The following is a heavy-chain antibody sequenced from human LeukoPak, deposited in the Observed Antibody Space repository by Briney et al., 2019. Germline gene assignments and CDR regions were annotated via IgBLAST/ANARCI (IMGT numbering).Heavy chain of an antibody. Sequence: WASVKVSCKASGYTFTGYYMHWVRQAPGQGLEWMGWINPNSGGTNYAQKLQGRVTMTTDTSTSTAYMELRSLRSDDTAVYYCARPSKYYDFWSGYYSNYYYGMDVWGQGTTVTVSS. V-gene: IGHV1-2*02. CDR1: GYTFTGYY. D-gene: IGHD3-3*01. CDR3: ARPSKYYDFWSGYYSNYYYGMDV. CDR2: INPNSGGT. J-gene: IGHJ6*02.